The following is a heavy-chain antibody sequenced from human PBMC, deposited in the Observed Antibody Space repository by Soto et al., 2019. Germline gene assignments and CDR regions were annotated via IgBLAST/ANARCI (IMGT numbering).Heavy chain of an antibody. D-gene: IGHD3-3*01. V-gene: IGHV1-8*02. J-gene: IGHJ6*03. CDR1: GYSFTNYG. CDR2: INPNNGNT. Sequence: ASVKVSCKASGYSFTNYGISWVRQAPGQGLEWMGWINPNNGNTGYAQKFQGRVTMTRNTSISTAYMELSSLRSEDTAVYYCARGKYDFLSGYYNLDYYYYYMDVWGKGTTVTVSS. CDR3: ARGKYDFLSGYYNLDYYYYYMDV.